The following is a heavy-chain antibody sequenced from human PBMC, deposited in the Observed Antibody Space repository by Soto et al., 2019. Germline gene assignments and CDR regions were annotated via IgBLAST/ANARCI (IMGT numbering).Heavy chain of an antibody. D-gene: IGHD3-3*01. Sequence: TXETLSLTCTVSGCSIRSSSYYWGRHRQPPATGLGWMGRIYYSGSTYYYPSLKSRVRISVDTSKHKCPLNLRSVTATDAAVYYCALRYSEAYYYVMDCWGQGTRVTVSS. CDR3: ALRYSEAYYYVMDC. CDR2: IYYSGST. V-gene: IGHV4-39*01. CDR1: GCSIRSSSYY. J-gene: IGHJ6*02.